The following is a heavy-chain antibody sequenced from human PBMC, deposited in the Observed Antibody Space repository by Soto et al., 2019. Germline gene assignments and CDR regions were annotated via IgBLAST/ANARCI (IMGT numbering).Heavy chain of an antibody. J-gene: IGHJ6*04. CDR2: ISAYNGNT. CDR3: ARVQLELLGPSYHHNPLAV. D-gene: IGHD1-1*01. Sequence: ASVKVSCKASGYTFIDYGITWVRQARGQGLEWMGWISAYNGNTNYAQKLQGRVTMTTDTSTSTAYMELRSLSSDDTAVYYCARVQLELLGPSYHHNPLAVWGKGTTVPVSS. V-gene: IGHV1-18*01. CDR1: GYTFIDYG.